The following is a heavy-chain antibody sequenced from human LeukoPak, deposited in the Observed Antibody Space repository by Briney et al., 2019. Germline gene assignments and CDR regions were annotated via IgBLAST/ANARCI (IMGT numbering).Heavy chain of an antibody. CDR1: GGSISSYY. D-gene: IGHD3-10*01. V-gene: IGHV4-59*01. J-gene: IGHJ2*01. CDR3: AGSGSGSYYSPWYFDL. Sequence: PSETLSLTCTVSGGSISSYYWSWIRQPPGKGLEWIGHIYYSGSTNYNPSLKSRVTISGDTSKNQFSLRLSSVTAADTAVYFCAGSGSGSYYSPWYFDLWGRGTLVTVSS. CDR2: IYYSGST.